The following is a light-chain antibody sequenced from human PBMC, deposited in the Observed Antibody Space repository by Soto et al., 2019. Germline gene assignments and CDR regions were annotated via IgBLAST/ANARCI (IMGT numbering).Light chain of an antibody. V-gene: IGKV1-5*03. Sequence: DIQMTQSPSTLSASVGDRVTITCRASQSISTWLAWYQQEPGKAPKLLIHKASSLQSGVPSRFSGSGSGTDFTLTISRLQSEDFATYFCQHYYSYPPTFGQGTKVDIK. CDR1: QSISTW. CDR2: KAS. CDR3: QHYYSYPPT. J-gene: IGKJ1*01.